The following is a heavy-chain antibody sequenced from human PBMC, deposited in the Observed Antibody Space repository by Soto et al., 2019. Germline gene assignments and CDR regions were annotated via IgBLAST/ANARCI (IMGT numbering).Heavy chain of an antibody. D-gene: IGHD5-18*01. J-gene: IGHJ3*02. CDR1: GGSISSYY. CDR3: ARRYGKNAFDI. Sequence: SETLSLSCTVSGGSISSYYWSGIRQPRGKGLEWIGYIYYSGSTNYNPSLKSRVTISVDTSKNQFSLKLSSVTAADTAVYYCARRYGKNAFDIWAEGTMFTV. V-gene: IGHV4-59*01. CDR2: IYYSGST.